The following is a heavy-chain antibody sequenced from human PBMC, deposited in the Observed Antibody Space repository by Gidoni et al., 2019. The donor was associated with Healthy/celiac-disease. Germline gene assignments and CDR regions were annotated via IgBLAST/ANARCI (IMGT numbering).Heavy chain of an antibody. CDR2: IYSGGST. Sequence: EVQLVETGGGLIQPGGSLRLSCAASGFTVSSNYMSWVRQAPGKGLEWVSVIYSGGSTYYADSVKGRFTISRDNSKNMLYLQMNSLRAEDTAVYYCARTDYYGSGSYYRDHGAFDIWGQGTMVTVSS. V-gene: IGHV3-53*02. D-gene: IGHD3-10*01. CDR1: GFTVSSNY. CDR3: ARTDYYGSGSYYRDHGAFDI. J-gene: IGHJ3*02.